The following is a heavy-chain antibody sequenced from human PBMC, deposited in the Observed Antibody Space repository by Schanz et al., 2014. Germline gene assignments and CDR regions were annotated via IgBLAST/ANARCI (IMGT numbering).Heavy chain of an antibody. CDR2: IKEDGSVK. J-gene: IGHJ1*01. CDR1: TFTFSSDW. Sequence: EVQLAESGGGLVQPGGSLRLSCAASTFTFSSDWMSWVRQAPGKGLEWVANIKEDGSVKDYVDAVKGRFTISRDNAKNSMYLHMKSLRGEDTAVYYCASGVHVSSLQKGLQFWGRGTLVIVSS. CDR3: ASGVHVSSLQKGLQF. V-gene: IGHV3-7*02. D-gene: IGHD3-10*01.